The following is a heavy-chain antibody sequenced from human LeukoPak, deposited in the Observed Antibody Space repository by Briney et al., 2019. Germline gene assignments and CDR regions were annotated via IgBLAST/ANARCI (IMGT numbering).Heavy chain of an antibody. J-gene: IGHJ4*02. CDR3: AKHRYQLLNGFDY. CDR1: GGTFSSYA. CDR2: IIPIFGTA. V-gene: IGHV1-69*13. D-gene: IGHD2-2*01. Sequence: ASVKVSCKASGGTFSSYAISWVRQAPGQGLEWMGGIIPIFGTANYAQKFQGRVTITADESTSTAYMELSSLRSEDTAVYYCAKHRYQLLNGFDYWGQGTLVTVSS.